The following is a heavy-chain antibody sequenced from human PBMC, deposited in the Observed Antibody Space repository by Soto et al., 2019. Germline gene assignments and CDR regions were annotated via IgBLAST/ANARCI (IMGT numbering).Heavy chain of an antibody. J-gene: IGHJ4*02. V-gene: IGHV1-69*10. D-gene: IGHD2-2*01. Sequence: VSCKASGGTFSSYAISWVRQAPGQGLEWMGGIIPILGIANYAQKFQGRVTITADKSTSTAYMELSSLRSEDTAVYYCARQVPATAFYFDYWGQGTLVTVSS. CDR1: GGTFSSYA. CDR3: ARQVPATAFYFDY. CDR2: IIPILGIA.